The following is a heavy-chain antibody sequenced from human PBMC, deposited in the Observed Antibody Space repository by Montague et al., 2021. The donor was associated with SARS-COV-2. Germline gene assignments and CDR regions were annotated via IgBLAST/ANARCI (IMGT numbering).Heavy chain of an antibody. CDR3: AREGGDAFDM. Sequence: SLRLSCSASGFTVSSNYMSWVRQAPGKGLEWVSVIYTGGSTYYAXSVKGRFTISRDYSKNTLYLQMNRLRVEDTAVYYCAREGGDAFDMWGQGTMVTVSS. CDR1: GFTVSSNY. J-gene: IGHJ3*02. D-gene: IGHD3-16*01. CDR2: IYTGGST. V-gene: IGHV3-66*01.